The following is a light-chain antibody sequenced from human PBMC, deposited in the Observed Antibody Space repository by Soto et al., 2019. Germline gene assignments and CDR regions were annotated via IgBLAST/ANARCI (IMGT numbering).Light chain of an antibody. Sequence: DIQMTQSPSTLSASVGDRVSITCRASQRIGSWLAWYQQKPGKVPKLLIYDASTLTSGVPSRFSGSGSGTEFTLSITSLQPDDFATYYCQHFYDYPHSFGPGTKVDI. V-gene: IGKV1-5*01. CDR1: QRIGSW. CDR2: DAS. CDR3: QHFYDYPHS. J-gene: IGKJ3*01.